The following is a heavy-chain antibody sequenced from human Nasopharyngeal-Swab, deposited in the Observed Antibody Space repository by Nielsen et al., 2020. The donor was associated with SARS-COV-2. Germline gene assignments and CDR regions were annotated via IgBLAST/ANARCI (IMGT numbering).Heavy chain of an antibody. CDR3: ARSPYYDFWSGYYTRFDY. V-gene: IGHV3-21*01. Sequence: WIRQPPGKGLEWVSSISSSSTYIYYADSVKGRFTVSRDNAKNSLYLQMSSLRTEDAAVYYCARSPYYDFWSGYYTRFDYWGRGTLVTVSP. CDR2: ISSSSTYI. D-gene: IGHD3-3*01. J-gene: IGHJ4*02.